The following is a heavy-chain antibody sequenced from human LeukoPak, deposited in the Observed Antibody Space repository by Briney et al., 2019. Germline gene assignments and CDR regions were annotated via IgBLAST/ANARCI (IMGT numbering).Heavy chain of an antibody. D-gene: IGHD6-19*01. CDR2: MNPNSGNT. Sequence: GASVKVSCKASGYTFTSYDINWVRQATGQGLEWMGWMNPNSGNTGYAQKFRGRVTMTRNTSISTAYMELSSLRSEDTAMYYCARAEIAVAGTGFDYWGQGTLVTVSS. V-gene: IGHV1-8*01. CDR3: ARAEIAVAGTGFDY. J-gene: IGHJ4*02. CDR1: GYTFTSYD.